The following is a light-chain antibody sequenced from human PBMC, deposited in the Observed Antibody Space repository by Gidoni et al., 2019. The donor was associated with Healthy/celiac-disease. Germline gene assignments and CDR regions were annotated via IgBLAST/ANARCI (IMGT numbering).Light chain of an antibody. CDR3: QQLNSYPYT. Sequence: DIQLTQSPSFLSASVGDRITITCRASQGISSYLAWYQQKPGKAPKLLIYAASTLQSGVPSRFSGSGSGTEFTLTISSLQPEDFATYYCQQLNSYPYTFXQXTKLEIK. CDR2: AAS. J-gene: IGKJ2*01. CDR1: QGISSY. V-gene: IGKV1-9*01.